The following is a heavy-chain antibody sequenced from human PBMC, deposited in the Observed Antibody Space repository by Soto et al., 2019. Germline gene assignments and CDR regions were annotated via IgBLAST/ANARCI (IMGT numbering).Heavy chain of an antibody. D-gene: IGHD3-22*01. Sequence: QVQLQQWGAGLLKPSETLSLTCAVYGGSFSGYYWSWIRQPPGKGLEWIGEINHSGSTNYNPSLMSRVTISVDTSKNQCALKLSSVTAADTAVYYCATANYDSRQFDYWGLGTLVTVSS. CDR2: INHSGST. V-gene: IGHV4-34*01. CDR1: GGSFSGYY. CDR3: ATANYDSRQFDY. J-gene: IGHJ4*02.